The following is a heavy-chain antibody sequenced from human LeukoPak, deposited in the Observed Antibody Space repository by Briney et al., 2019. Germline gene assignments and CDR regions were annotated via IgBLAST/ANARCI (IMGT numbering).Heavy chain of an antibody. D-gene: IGHD2-2*01. Sequence: PGGSLRLSCAASGFTVITNYMSWVRQAPGKGLEWVSVIYSGGSTYYADSVKGRFTISRDNSKNTVYFQMNSLRAEDTAVYYCARTSNSFDYWGQGTLVTVSS. CDR2: IYSGGST. J-gene: IGHJ4*02. CDR3: ARTSNSFDY. V-gene: IGHV3-66*01. CDR1: GFTVITNY.